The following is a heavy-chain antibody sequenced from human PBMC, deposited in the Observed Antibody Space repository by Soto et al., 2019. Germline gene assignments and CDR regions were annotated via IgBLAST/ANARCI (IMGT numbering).Heavy chain of an antibody. V-gene: IGHV1-18*01. CDR2: ISAYNGNT. CDR3: ATRRAGADPPFDY. Sequence: QVQLVQSGAEVKKPGASVKVSCKASGYTFTSYGISWVRQAPVQGLEWMGWISAYNGNTNYAQKLQGRVTMTPDTSTSTAYMELRSLLSDDKAVYYCATRRAGADPPFDYWGQGTLVTVSS. CDR1: GYTFTSYG. D-gene: IGHD2-21*02. J-gene: IGHJ4*02.